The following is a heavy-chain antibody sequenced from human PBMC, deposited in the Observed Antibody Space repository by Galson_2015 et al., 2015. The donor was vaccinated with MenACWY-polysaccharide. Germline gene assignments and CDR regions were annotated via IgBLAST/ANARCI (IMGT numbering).Heavy chain of an antibody. CDR3: ARGRLDY. CDR2: IKQDGSEK. J-gene: IGHJ4*02. CDR1: GFTFSGFW. V-gene: IGHV3-7*01. Sequence: SLRLSCAASGFTFSGFWMSWVRQAPGKGLEWVANIKQDGSEKYYVDSVKGRFTISRDNAKNSLYLQMNSLRAEDTAVYYCARGRLDYWGQGTLVTVSS.